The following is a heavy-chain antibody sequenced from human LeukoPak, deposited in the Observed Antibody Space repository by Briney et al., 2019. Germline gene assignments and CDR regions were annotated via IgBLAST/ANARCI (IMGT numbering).Heavy chain of an antibody. CDR3: GMGSWRVDV. CDR2: ISYDGSNK. Sequence: PGGSLRLSCAASGFTFSSYGMHWVRQAPGKGLEWVAVISYDGSNKYYADSVKGRFTISRDNSKNTLYLQMNSLRAEDTAVYYCGMGSWRVDVWGKGTTVTVSS. D-gene: IGHD6-13*01. J-gene: IGHJ6*04. CDR1: GFTFSSYG. V-gene: IGHV3-30*03.